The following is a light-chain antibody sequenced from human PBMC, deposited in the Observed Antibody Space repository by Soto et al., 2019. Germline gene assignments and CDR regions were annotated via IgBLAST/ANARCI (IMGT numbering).Light chain of an antibody. J-gene: IGKJ1*01. CDR1: QTISSW. CDR3: QQYNSART. CDR2: KAS. V-gene: IGKV1-5*03. Sequence: DIQMTQSPSTLSGSVGDRVTVTCRASQTISSWLAWYQQKPGKAPKLLIYKASSLESGVPSRFSGSGSGTEFTLTISSLQPDDFATYYCQQYNSARTFGQGTKVDIK.